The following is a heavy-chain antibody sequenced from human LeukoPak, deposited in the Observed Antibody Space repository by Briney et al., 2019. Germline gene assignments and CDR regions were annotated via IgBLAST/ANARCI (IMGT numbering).Heavy chain of an antibody. CDR2: IYYSGST. CDR1: GGSISSSSYY. CDR3: ARHGSYSSSFGYFDY. J-gene: IGHJ4*02. Sequence: SETLSLTCTVSGGSISSSSYYWGWIRPPPGKGLEWIVSIYYSGSTYYNPSLKSRVTISVDTSKNQFSLKLSSVTAADTAVYYCARHGSYSSSFGYFDYWGQGTLVTVSS. D-gene: IGHD6-13*01. V-gene: IGHV4-39*01.